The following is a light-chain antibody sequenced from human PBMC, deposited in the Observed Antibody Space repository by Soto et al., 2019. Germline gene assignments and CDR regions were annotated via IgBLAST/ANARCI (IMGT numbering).Light chain of an antibody. Sequence: QSVLTQPASVSGSPGQSITISCTGTSSDVGSYNFVSWYQQHPGKAPKLMIYEVTNRPSGVSNRFSGSKSGNTASLAISGLQAEDEADYYCSSYTSNSTLFGGGTQLTVL. CDR2: EVT. CDR3: SSYTSNSTL. CDR1: SSDVGSYNF. J-gene: IGLJ2*01. V-gene: IGLV2-14*01.